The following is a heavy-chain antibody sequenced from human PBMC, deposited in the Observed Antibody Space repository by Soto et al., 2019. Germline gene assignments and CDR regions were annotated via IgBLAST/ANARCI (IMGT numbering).Heavy chain of an antibody. V-gene: IGHV1-69*13. CDR2: IIPIFGTA. CDR3: ARDSPKYSSSLN. D-gene: IGHD6-6*01. Sequence: ASVKVSCKASGGTFSSYAISWVRQAPGQGLEWMGGIIPIFGTANYAQKFQGRVTITADESTSTACMELSSLRSEDTAVYYCARDSPKYSSSLNWGQGTLVTVSS. CDR1: GGTFSSYA. J-gene: IGHJ4*02.